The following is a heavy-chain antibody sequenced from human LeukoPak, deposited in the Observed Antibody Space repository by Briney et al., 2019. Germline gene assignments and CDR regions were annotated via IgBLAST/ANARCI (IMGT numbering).Heavy chain of an antibody. D-gene: IGHD6-13*01. V-gene: IGHV4-59*01. Sequence: SETLSLTCTVSGGSISSYYWSWIRQPPGKGLEWIGYIYYSGSTNYNPSLKSRVTISVDTSKNQFSLKLSSVTAADTAVYYCARGDSSSWDDYYYYYGMDVWGQGTRSPSP. J-gene: IGHJ6*02. CDR3: ARGDSSSWDDYYYYYGMDV. CDR2: IYYSGST. CDR1: GGSISSYY.